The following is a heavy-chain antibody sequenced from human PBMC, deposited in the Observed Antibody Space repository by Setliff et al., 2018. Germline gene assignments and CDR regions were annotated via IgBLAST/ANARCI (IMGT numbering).Heavy chain of an antibody. CDR1: GYTFTDFG. V-gene: IGHV1-18*01. CDR3: SRLVRFCTRTVCQRLSGDDY. CDR2: ISPHNGNT. D-gene: IGHD3-10*01. Sequence: GASVKVSCKASGYTFTDFGVSWVRQAPGQGLEWVGWISPHNGNTYYAPKFQGTVLMTADTSTTTAYLELRSLRSDDTAVYYCSRLVRFCTRTVCQRLSGDDYWGQGTLVTVSS. J-gene: IGHJ4*02.